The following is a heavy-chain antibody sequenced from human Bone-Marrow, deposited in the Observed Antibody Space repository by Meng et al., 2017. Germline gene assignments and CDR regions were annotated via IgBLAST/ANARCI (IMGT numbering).Heavy chain of an antibody. Sequence: SVKVSCKASGGTFSSYAISWVRQAPGQGLEWMGGIIPIFGTANYAQKCQGRVTITADESTSTAYMELSSLRSEDTAVYYCARVPLRCRGGSCYYFDYWGQGILVVASS. CDR1: GGTFSSYA. CDR3: ARVPLRCRGGSCYYFDY. J-gene: IGHJ4*02. CDR2: IIPIFGTA. V-gene: IGHV1-69*13. D-gene: IGHD2-15*01.